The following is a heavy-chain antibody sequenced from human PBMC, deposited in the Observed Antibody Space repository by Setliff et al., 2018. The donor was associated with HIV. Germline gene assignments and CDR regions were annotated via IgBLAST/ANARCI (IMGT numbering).Heavy chain of an antibody. CDR1: GGSIRSGSYY. Sequence: SETLSLTCTVSGGSIRSGSYYWTWIRQPAGKGPEWIGHIYTNGYTNYNPSLKSRVTISVDTSRDQFSLQLTSVTAADMGVYYCARGRKKTLAVSGTRYFDFWGQGTLVTVSS. CDR3: ARGRKKTLAVSGTRYFDF. J-gene: IGHJ4*02. CDR2: IYTNGYT. V-gene: IGHV4-61*09. D-gene: IGHD6-19*01.